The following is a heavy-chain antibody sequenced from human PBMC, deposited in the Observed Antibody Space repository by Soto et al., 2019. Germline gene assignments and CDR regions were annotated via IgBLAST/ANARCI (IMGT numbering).Heavy chain of an antibody. CDR2: IIPIFGTA. CDR3: ARCIAAAVAAYYYYGMDV. D-gene: IGHD6-13*01. J-gene: IGHJ6*02. CDR1: GGTFSSYA. V-gene: IGHV1-69*01. Sequence: SVKVSCKASGGTFSSYAISWVLQAPGQGLEWMGGIIPIFGTANYAQKFQGRVTITADESTSTAYMELSSLRSEDTAVYYCARCIAAAVAAYYYYGMDVWGQGTTVTV.